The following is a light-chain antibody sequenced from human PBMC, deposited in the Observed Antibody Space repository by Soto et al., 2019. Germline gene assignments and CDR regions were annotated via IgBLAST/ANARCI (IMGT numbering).Light chain of an antibody. CDR3: QQYNNGPPIT. V-gene: IGKV3-11*01. J-gene: IGKJ5*01. Sequence: EISLTQSPGTLSLSPGERATLSCRASQSVTKSLAWYQQKPGRAPRLLIYDASNRATGIPARFSGSGSGTDFTLTISRLEPEDFAIYYCQQYNNGPPITFGQGTRLEIK. CDR1: QSVTKS. CDR2: DAS.